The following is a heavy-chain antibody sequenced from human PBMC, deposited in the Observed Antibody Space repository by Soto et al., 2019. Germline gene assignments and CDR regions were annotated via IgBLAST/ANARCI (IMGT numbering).Heavy chain of an antibody. D-gene: IGHD6-25*01. CDR1: GFTFSTCA. CDR3: SKGGRLQQNHY. CDR2: IDDSGTTT. V-gene: IGHV3-23*01. J-gene: IGHJ4*02. Sequence: GGSLRLSCAASGFTFSTCAMSWVRQAPGKGLDWVSTIDDSGTTTYYADSVKGRFTISRDNSKNTLYLEMNGLRAEDTALYYCSKGGRLQQNHYWGQGTLVTVSS.